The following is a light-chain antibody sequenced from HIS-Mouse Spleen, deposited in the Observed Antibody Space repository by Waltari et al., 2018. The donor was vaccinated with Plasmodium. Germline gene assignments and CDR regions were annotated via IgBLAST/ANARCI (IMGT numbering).Light chain of an antibody. CDR1: QSVSSSY. Sequence: EIVLTHPPVTLSMSPCEGPPLPCRASQSVSSSYVAWYQQKPGQAPRLLIYGASSRATGIPDRFSGSGSGTDFTLTISRLEPEDCAVYYCQQYGSSPRTFGQGTKVEIK. V-gene: IGKV3-20*01. CDR3: QQYGSSPRT. J-gene: IGKJ1*01. CDR2: GAS.